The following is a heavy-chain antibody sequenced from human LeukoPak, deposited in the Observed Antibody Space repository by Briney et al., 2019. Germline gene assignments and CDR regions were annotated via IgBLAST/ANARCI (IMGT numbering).Heavy chain of an antibody. V-gene: IGHV1-46*01. CDR1: GYTFTSYY. J-gene: IGHJ4*02. D-gene: IGHD3-10*01. CDR3: ARTCCSDGSGSYPLDY. CDR2: INPSGGST. Sequence: ASVKVSCKASGYTFTSYYMHWVRQAPGQGLEWMGIINPSGGSTNYAQKFQGRVTMTTDTSTSTAYMELRSLRSDDTAVYYCARTCCSDGSGSYPLDYWGQGTLVTVSS.